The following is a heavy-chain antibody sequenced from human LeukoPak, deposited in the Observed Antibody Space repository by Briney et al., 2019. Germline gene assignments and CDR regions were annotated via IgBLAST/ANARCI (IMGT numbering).Heavy chain of an antibody. V-gene: IGHV3-21*01. CDR3: ARSLGCSSTTCYTYVFDY. CDR1: GFTFSIYS. J-gene: IGHJ4*02. Sequence: GGSLRLSCAASGFTFSIYSMNWVRQAPGKGLEWVSSITSTSTKIYYADSVKGRFTISRDNAKNSLYLQMNSLRAEDTAVYYCARSLGCSSTTCYTYVFDYWGQGTLVTASS. CDR2: ITSTSTKI. D-gene: IGHD2-2*02.